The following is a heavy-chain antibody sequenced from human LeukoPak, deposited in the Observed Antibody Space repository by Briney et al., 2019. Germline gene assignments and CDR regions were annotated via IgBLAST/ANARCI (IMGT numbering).Heavy chain of an antibody. Sequence: GGSLRLSCAASGFTFSSYAMSWVRQAPGKGLEWVSAISGSGGSTYYADSVKGRFTITRDNSKNTLYLQMNSLRAEDTAVYYCAKAIAVAGTYDYWGQGTLVTVSS. CDR3: AKAIAVAGTYDY. D-gene: IGHD6-19*01. CDR2: ISGSGGST. CDR1: GFTFSSYA. J-gene: IGHJ4*02. V-gene: IGHV3-23*01.